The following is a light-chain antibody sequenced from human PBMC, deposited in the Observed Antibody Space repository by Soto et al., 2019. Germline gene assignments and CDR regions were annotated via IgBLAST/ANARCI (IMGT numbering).Light chain of an antibody. CDR1: ENIDNW. CDR3: QHLKT. Sequence: DIQMTQSPSTLSASVGDRVTITCRASENIDNWLAWYQQKPGKAPKIIIYKASHLESGVPSRFSGSGSGSEFALTISIVQPDDFATYYRQHLKTFGQGTKLDIK. J-gene: IGKJ1*01. CDR2: KAS. V-gene: IGKV1-5*03.